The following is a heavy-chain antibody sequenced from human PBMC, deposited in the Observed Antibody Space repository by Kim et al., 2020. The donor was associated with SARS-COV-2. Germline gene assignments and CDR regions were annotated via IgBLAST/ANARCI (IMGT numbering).Heavy chain of an antibody. CDR1: GFTFSSYS. CDR3: ARDWGRYCSSTSCQSAHDDVLGYYYYGMDV. J-gene: IGHJ6*02. CDR2: ISSSSSYI. Sequence: GGSLRLSCAASGFTFSSYSMNWVRQAPGKGLEWVSSISSSSSYIYYADSVKGRFTISRDNAKNSLYLQMNSLRAEDTAVYYCARDWGRYCSSTSCQSAHDDVLGYYYYGMDVWGQGTTVTVSS. D-gene: IGHD2-2*01. V-gene: IGHV3-21*01.